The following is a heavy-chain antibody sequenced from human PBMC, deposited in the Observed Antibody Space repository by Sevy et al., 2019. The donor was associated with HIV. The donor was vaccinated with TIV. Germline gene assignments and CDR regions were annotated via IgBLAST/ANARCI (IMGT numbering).Heavy chain of an antibody. CDR2: IKQDGYET. D-gene: IGHD1-26*01. Sequence: GGSLRLSCATFGFKFRNSWMAWVRLTPGKGLEFLAVIKQDGYETYYVDSVKGRFTISRDNAKNSLHLQMNSLRAEDTAMYFSVRDKEEGASVLDYWGQGTPVTVSS. CDR1: GFKFRNSW. CDR3: VRDKEEGASVLDY. J-gene: IGHJ4*02. V-gene: IGHV3-7*03.